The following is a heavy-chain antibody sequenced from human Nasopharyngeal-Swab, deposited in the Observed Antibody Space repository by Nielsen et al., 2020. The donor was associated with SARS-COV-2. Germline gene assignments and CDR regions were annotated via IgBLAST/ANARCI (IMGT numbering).Heavy chain of an antibody. Sequence: ASVKVSCKASRYTFTSYALHWVRQAPGQSLDWLGWIRTCDGSPRYSQNFQGRITITRDTSATTAYMELTSLRSEDTAVYYCARVSSDQWLEYYFDYWGQGTLVTVSS. J-gene: IGHJ4*02. V-gene: IGHV1-3*04. CDR2: IRTCDGSP. CDR3: ARVSSDQWLEYYFDY. D-gene: IGHD6-19*01. CDR1: RYTFTSYA.